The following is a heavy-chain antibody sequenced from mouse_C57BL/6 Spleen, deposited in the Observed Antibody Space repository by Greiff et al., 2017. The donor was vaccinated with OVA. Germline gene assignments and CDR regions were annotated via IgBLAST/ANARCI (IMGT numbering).Heavy chain of an antibody. CDR2: IYPGDGDT. Sequence: QVQLQRSGAELVKPGASVKISCKASGYAFSSYWMNWVKQRPGKGLEWIGQIYPGDGDTNYNGKFKGKATLTADKSSSTAYMQLSSLTSEDSAVYFCALIYDGYYRDYFDYWGQGTTLTVSS. J-gene: IGHJ2*01. D-gene: IGHD2-3*01. CDR1: GYAFSSYW. CDR3: ALIYDGYYRDYFDY. V-gene: IGHV1-80*01.